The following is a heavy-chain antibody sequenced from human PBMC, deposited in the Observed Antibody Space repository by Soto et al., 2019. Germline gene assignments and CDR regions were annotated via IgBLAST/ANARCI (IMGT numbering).Heavy chain of an antibody. Sequence: PSETLSLTCAVYGGSFSGYYWSWIRQPPGKGLEWIGEINHSGSTNYNPSLKSRVTISVDTSKNQFSLKLSSVTAADTAVYYCARGLDCSSTSCYSKPPYYYYYYMDVWGKGTTVS. D-gene: IGHD2-2*01. V-gene: IGHV4-34*01. CDR3: ARGLDCSSTSCYSKPPYYYYYYMDV. J-gene: IGHJ6*03. CDR2: INHSGST. CDR1: GGSFSGYY.